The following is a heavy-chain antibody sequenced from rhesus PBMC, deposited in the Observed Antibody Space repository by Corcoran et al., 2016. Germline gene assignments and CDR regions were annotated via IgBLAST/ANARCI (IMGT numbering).Heavy chain of an antibody. CDR3: ARVGYSYSFFDY. Sequence: QVQLQESGPGLVKPSETLSLTCAVSGGSISSNYWSWIRQPPGKGLEWIGYVYGSCGSTYYNPSLKSRVTISTDTSQNQFSLNLSSVTAADTAVYYCARVGYSYSFFDYWGQGVLVTVSS. V-gene: IGHV4-160*01. D-gene: IGHD5-12*01. CDR2: VYGSCGST. CDR1: GGSISSNY. J-gene: IGHJ4*01.